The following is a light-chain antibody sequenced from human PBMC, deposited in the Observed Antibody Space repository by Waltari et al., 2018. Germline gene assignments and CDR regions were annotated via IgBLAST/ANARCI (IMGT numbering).Light chain of an antibody. CDR2: EGN. CDR1: TSYVGSYNL. CDR3: CSYTGTTTPRL. J-gene: IGLJ3*02. V-gene: IGLV2-23*01. Sequence: QSALTQPASVSGSPGQSITISCTGTTSYVGSYNLFSWYQQHPGKAPKVIIYEGNKRPSGVSDRFSGSKSGNTASLTISGLQAEDEADYYCCSYTGTTTPRLFGGGTKLTVL.